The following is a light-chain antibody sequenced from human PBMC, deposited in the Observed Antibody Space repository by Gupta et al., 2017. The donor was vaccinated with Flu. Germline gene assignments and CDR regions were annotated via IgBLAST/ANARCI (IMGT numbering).Light chain of an antibody. V-gene: IGKV3-15*01. Sequence: PATLSVSPGERATLTCKASQSVSNDLAWYQHRPGQAPRLLVYGASTKATGIPARFSDSGSGTEFTLTINSLQSDDSAVYYCQQYHNWPRTFGQGTKVEIK. CDR1: QSVSND. J-gene: IGKJ1*01. CDR3: QQYHNWPRT. CDR2: GAS.